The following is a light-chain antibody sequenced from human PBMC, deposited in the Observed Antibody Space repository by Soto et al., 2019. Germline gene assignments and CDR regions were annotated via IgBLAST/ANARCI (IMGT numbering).Light chain of an antibody. CDR2: AAS. CDR3: QQSFSTPSIT. V-gene: IGKV1-39*01. CDR1: QSISSW. J-gene: IGKJ5*01. Sequence: DIQMPQSPSTLSASVGDRVTITCRASQSISSWLAWYQQKPGKAPKLLIYAASSLQSGVPSRFSGSGSGTDFTLTISSLQPEDFATYYCQQSFSTPSITFGPGARLEI.